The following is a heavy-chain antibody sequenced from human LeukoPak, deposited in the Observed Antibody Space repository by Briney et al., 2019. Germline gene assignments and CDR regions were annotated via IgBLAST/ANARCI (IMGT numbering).Heavy chain of an antibody. J-gene: IGHJ5*02. CDR1: GFSFSNYA. CDR3: ARDKVQWLGWFDP. CDR2: ISGSGGST. D-gene: IGHD6-19*01. Sequence: GGSLRLSCTASGFSFSNYAMSWVRQAPGMGLEWVSAISGSGGSTYYADSVKGRFTISRDNSKNTLYLQMNSLRAEDTAVYYCARDKVQWLGWFDPWGQGTLVTVSS. V-gene: IGHV3-23*01.